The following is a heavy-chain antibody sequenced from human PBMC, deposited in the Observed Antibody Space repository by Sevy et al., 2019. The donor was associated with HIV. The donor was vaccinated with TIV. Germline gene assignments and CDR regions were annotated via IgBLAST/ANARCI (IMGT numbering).Heavy chain of an antibody. Sequence: GGSLRLSCAASGFTFSSYSLNWVRQAPGKGLEWVSYIRSSSSTIYYAHSVKGRFTISRDNAKNSLYLQMNSLREEDTVEYYCASGGGSWSDYYCWGQGTLVTVSS. V-gene: IGHV3-48*02. D-gene: IGHD3-3*01. J-gene: IGHJ4*02. CDR2: IRSSSSTI. CDR1: GFTFSSYS. CDR3: ASGGGSWSDYYC.